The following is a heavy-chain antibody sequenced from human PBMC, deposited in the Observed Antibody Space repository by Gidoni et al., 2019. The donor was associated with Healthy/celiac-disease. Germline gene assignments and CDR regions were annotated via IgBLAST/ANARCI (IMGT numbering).Heavy chain of an antibody. J-gene: IGHJ4*02. CDR1: GYTFTSYG. CDR2: SSAYNGNT. D-gene: IGHD4-17*01. Sequence: QVQLVQSGAEVKKPGASVKVSCKASGYTFTSYGISWVRQAPGQGLEWIGWSSAYNGNTNYAQKLQGRVTMTTDTSTSTAYMELRSLRSDDTAVYYCARDEEEGDATVTVDYWGQGTLVTVSS. CDR3: ARDEEEGDATVTVDY. V-gene: IGHV1-18*01.